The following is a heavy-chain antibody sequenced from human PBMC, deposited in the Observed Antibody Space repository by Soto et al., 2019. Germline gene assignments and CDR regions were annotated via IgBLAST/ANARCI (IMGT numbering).Heavy chain of an antibody. CDR3: ARAGYYGSGSYYSYYYYYMDV. V-gene: IGHV3-7*01. J-gene: IGHJ6*03. D-gene: IGHD3-10*01. CDR2: IKQDGSEK. Sequence: EVQLVESGGGLVQPGGSLRLSCAASGFTFSSYWMSWVRQAPGKVLEWVANIKQDGSEKYYVDSVKGRFTISRDNAKNSLYLQMNSLRAEDTAVYYCARAGYYGSGSYYSYYYYYMDVWGKGTTVTVSS. CDR1: GFTFSSYW.